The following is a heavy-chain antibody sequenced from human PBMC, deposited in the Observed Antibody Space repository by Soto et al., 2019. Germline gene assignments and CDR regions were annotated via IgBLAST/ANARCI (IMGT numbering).Heavy chain of an antibody. D-gene: IGHD3-3*01. J-gene: IGHJ3*01. Sequence: GESRTISCKGSGYSITNYWISWVRQMPGKGLEWXGRXXPXXSXXXXXPXXXGHVRFSVDTSNNTAFLQWNGLKASDTAIYYCATSTLFGVVDTFNVCGQGTMVTVSS. CDR3: ATSTLFGVVDTFNV. CDR1: GYSITNYW. V-gene: IGHV5-10-1*01. CDR2: XXPXXSXX.